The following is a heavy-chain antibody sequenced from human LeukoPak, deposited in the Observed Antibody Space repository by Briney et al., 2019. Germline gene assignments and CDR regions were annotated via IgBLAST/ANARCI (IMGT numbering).Heavy chain of an antibody. CDR3: TRDLNYYDSRGYYYVPLFDC. D-gene: IGHD3-22*01. J-gene: IGHJ4*02. CDR1: GFTFDDYA. V-gene: IGHV3-49*04. CDR2: ISSKADGGTT. Sequence: GRSLRLSCTSSGFTFDDYAMSWVRQAPGKGLEWVGFISSKADGGTTQYAASVKGRFSISRDDSKSIAYLQMNSLKTEDTGVYYCTRDLNYYDSRGYYYVPLFDCWGQGTLVTVSS.